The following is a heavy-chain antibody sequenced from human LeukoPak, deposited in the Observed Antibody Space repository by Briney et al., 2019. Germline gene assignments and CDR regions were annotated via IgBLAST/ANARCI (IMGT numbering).Heavy chain of an antibody. Sequence: SETLSLTCTVSGGSISSYYWSWIRQPPGKGLEWIGYIYYSGSTNYNPSLKSRVTMSVDTSKNQFSLKLSSVTAADTAVYYCARDTGSGYDFGGFDYWGQGTLVTVSS. D-gene: IGHD5-12*01. CDR2: IYYSGST. CDR1: GGSISSYY. J-gene: IGHJ4*02. V-gene: IGHV4-59*12. CDR3: ARDTGSGYDFGGFDY.